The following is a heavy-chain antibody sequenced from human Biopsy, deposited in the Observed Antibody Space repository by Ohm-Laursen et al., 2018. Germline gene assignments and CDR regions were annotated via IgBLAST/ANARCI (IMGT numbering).Heavy chain of an antibody. CDR2: IHHSGST. D-gene: IGHD3-10*01. CDR1: GVSITAYY. CDR3: ARRLPLRGYAFDV. J-gene: IGHJ3*01. V-gene: IGHV4-59*08. Sequence: SDTLSLTCTVSGVSITAYYWSWIRQPPGKGLECIGNIHHSGSTNYSPSLKSRVTISLDTSKNQFSLKLNSVTATDTAVYYCARRLPLRGYAFDVWGQGTLVTVSS.